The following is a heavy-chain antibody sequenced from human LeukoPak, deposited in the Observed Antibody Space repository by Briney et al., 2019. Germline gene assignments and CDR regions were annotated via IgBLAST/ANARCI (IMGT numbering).Heavy chain of an antibody. CDR3: ATYKYDYVWGNQHFDY. CDR2: INHSGST. J-gene: IGHJ4*02. CDR1: GGSFSGYY. Sequence: SETLSLTCAVYGGSFSGYYWSWIRQPPGKGLEWIGEINHSGSTNYNPSLRSRVTISVDTSKNQFSLKLSSVTSADTAVYYCATYKYDYVWGNQHFDYWGQGTLVAVSS. V-gene: IGHV4-34*01. D-gene: IGHD3-16*01.